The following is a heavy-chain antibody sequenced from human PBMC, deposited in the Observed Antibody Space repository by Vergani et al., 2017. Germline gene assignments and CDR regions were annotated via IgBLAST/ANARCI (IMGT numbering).Heavy chain of an antibody. CDR1: GFTFSSYW. J-gene: IGHJ5*02. CDR3: ARASYGGYPAA. V-gene: IGHV3-74*01. Sequence: EVQLVESGGGLVQPGGSLRLSCAASGFTFSSYWMNWVRQAPGKGLGWVSRINSDGSSTSYAACVKGRFTISRDNAKHTLYLQRNSLRAEDTAVYYCARASYGGYPAAWGQGTLVTVSA. CDR2: INSDGSST. D-gene: IGHD5-12*01.